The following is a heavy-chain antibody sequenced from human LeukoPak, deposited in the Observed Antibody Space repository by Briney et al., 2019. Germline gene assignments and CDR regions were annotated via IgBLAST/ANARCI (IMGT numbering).Heavy chain of an antibody. V-gene: IGHV3-23*01. D-gene: IGHD6-6*01. CDR2: LSGSGDTT. CDR3: AKSPTQYSSSFDS. CDR1: GFTFSTYS. J-gene: IGHJ4*02. Sequence: GGSLRLSCAASGFTFSTYSMTWIRQAPGKGLEWVSVLSGSGDTTFYADSVKGRFTISRDNSKNTLYLQMNSLRPEDTAIYYCAKSPTQYSSSFDSWGQGTLVTVSS.